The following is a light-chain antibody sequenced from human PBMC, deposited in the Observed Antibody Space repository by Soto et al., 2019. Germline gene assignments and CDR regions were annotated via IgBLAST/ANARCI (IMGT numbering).Light chain of an antibody. CDR3: QQYNSFWP. V-gene: IGKV1-5*03. CDR2: KAS. J-gene: IGKJ1*01. CDR1: QGISSW. Sequence: IQVTQSTSTLSASVGDRVTITCRASQGISSWLAWYQQKPGKAPKLLIYKASSLESGVPSRFSGSGSGTEFTLTISSLQPDDFPTYYCQQYNSFWPFGQGTKVDI.